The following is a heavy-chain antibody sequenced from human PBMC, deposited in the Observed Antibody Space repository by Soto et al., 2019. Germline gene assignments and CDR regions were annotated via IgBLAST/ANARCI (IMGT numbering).Heavy chain of an antibody. CDR1: GYSFTSYW. CDR2: IYPGDSDT. CDR3: ARHGWSGYYTAYYYGMDV. V-gene: IGHV5-51*01. Sequence: GESLKISFKGSGYSFTSYWIGWVRQMPGKGLEWMGIIYPGDSDTRYSPSFQGQVTISADKSISTAYLQWSSLKASDTAMYYCARHGWSGYYTAYYYGMDVWGQGTTVTVSS. D-gene: IGHD3-3*01. J-gene: IGHJ6*02.